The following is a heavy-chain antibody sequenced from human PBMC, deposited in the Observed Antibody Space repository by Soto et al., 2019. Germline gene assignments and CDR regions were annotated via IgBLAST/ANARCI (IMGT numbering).Heavy chain of an antibody. D-gene: IGHD4-17*01. J-gene: IGHJ6*02. Sequence: ASVKGSCKASGYSFTTHGISCVRRDPGHGLEWMGWISAYNGDTHYVQRFQGRLTMTTDTSTSTAYMELRSLTSDDTAVYYCARDPPFSGILRGTPLMDVWGQGTTVTVSS. CDR2: ISAYNGDT. CDR1: GYSFTTHG. V-gene: IGHV1-18*04. CDR3: ARDPPFSGILRGTPLMDV.